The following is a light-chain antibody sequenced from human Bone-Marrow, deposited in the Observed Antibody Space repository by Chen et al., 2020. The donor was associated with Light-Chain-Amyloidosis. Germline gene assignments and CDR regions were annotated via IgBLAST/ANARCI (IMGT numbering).Light chain of an antibody. V-gene: IGKV3-20*01. J-gene: IGKJ4*01. Sequence: EIVLTQSPGTLSLSPGEGANLSCRASQTISSNNLTWYPQKFGQTPRLLIYGSSSRATGIPDRFNGSGSGTDFTLTINRLEPEDFAMYYCQQYGTSPLTFGGGTKVEIK. CDR3: QQYGTSPLT. CDR2: GSS. CDR1: QTISSNN.